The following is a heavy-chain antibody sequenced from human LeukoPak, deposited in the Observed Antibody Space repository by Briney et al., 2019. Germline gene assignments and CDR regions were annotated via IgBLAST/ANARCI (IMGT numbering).Heavy chain of an antibody. CDR1: GFTLSTYW. CDR2: INSDGTTT. Sequence: GGSLRLSCAASGFTLSTYWMHWVRQAPGKGLVWVSRINSDGTTTTYADSVKGRFTISRDNAKNTLYLQMNGLRAEDTAVYYCARPLYRHASPFHYWGQGTLVTVSS. V-gene: IGHV3-74*01. D-gene: IGHD2-2*02. J-gene: IGHJ4*02. CDR3: ARPLYRHASPFHY.